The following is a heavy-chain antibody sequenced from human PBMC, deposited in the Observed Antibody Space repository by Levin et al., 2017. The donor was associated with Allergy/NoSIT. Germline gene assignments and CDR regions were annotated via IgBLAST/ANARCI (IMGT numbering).Heavy chain of an antibody. V-gene: IGHV3-66*02. J-gene: IGHJ5*02. CDR3: ASTTMDHLIVNALFA. Sequence: GGSLRLSCAASGFTVIGKYMSWVRQAPGKGLEWVSVIYSGGYTYYADSVKGRFTISRDNSKNTLYLQMNNLRADDTAVYYCASTTMDHLIVNALFAWGQGTLVTVSS. D-gene: IGHD5-18*01. CDR1: GFTVIGKY. CDR2: IYSGGYT.